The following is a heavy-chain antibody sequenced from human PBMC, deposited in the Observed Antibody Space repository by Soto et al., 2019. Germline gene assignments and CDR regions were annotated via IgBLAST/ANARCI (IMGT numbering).Heavy chain of an antibody. CDR2: INHSGST. Sequence: SETLSLTCAVYGGSFSGCYWSWIRQPPGKGLEWIGEINHSGSTNYNPSLKSRVTISVDTSKNQFSLKLSSVTAADTAVYYCARGTGGVGATSYFDYWGQGTLVTVSS. D-gene: IGHD1-26*01. CDR1: GGSFSGCY. V-gene: IGHV4-34*01. CDR3: ARGTGGVGATSYFDY. J-gene: IGHJ4*02.